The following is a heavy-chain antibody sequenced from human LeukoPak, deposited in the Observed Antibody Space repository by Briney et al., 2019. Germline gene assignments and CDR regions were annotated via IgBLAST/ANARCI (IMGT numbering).Heavy chain of an antibody. J-gene: IGHJ4*02. CDR1: GFTFRSYE. CDR3: ATYLTETLDY. D-gene: IGHD4-17*01. V-gene: IGHV3-48*03. Sequence: PGGSLRLSCAASGFTFRSYEMNWVRQAPGKGLEWVSYISGSGSTKYYADSVKGRFTISRDNAKKSVYLQMNSLRAEDTAVYYCATYLTETLDYWGQGTLVTVSS. CDR2: ISGSGSTK.